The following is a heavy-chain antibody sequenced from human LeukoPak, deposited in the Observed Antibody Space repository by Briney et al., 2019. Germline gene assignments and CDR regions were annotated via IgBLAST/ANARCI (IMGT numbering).Heavy chain of an antibody. D-gene: IGHD6-19*01. Sequence: PGGSLRLSCAASGFTFSDYNMGWMRQAPGKGLEWVSYTRNSDNNMFYADFVKGRFTISRDNAKYSVYLQMNSLRAEDTAVYYCARRIAGDGSHAFDIWGQGTMVTVSS. V-gene: IGHV3-11*01. CDR2: TRNSDNNM. CDR1: GFTFSDYN. J-gene: IGHJ3*02. CDR3: ARRIAGDGSHAFDI.